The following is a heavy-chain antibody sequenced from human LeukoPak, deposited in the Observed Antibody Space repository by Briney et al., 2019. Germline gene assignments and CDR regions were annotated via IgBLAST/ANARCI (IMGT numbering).Heavy chain of an antibody. CDR3: AREDIPMVLSLDH. CDR2: ISGGGDNT. V-gene: IGHV3-23*01. Sequence: GGSLRLSCAASGFTFSSYAMSWVRQAPGKGLEWVSAISGGGDNTHYADSVRGRFTVSRDNSKNTLYVQMTSLRAEDTAVYYCAREDIPMVLSLDHWGQGTLVTVSS. J-gene: IGHJ4*02. D-gene: IGHD3-10*01. CDR1: GFTFSSYA.